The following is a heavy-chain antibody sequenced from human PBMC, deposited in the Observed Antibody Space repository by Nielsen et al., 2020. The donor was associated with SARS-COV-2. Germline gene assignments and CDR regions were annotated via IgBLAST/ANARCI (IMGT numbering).Heavy chain of an antibody. Sequence: GESLKISCAASGFTFSGSTVHWVRQAPGKGLEWVGRIRTKPNYYATVYRPSVKGRFITSRDDSKSTAYLQMHSLQTEDSGFYFCTSGADVYDPFDPWGPGTLVTVSS. CDR1: GFTFSGST. D-gene: IGHD5/OR15-5a*01. CDR3: TSGADVYDPFDP. CDR2: IRTKPNYYAT. J-gene: IGHJ5*02. V-gene: IGHV3-73*01.